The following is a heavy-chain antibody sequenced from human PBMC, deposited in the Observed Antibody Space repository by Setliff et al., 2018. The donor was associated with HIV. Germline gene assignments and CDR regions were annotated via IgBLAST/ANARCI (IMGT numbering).Heavy chain of an antibody. V-gene: IGHV7-4-1*02. J-gene: IGHJ4*02. CDR2: INTNTGNP. D-gene: IGHD3-16*01. CDR3: ARDSPLAFDY. CDR1: GYTFINYA. Sequence: AASVKVSCKASGYTFINYAMNWVRQAPGQGLEWMGWINTNTGNPTYAQGFTGRFVFSLDTSVSTTYLQISSLKAEDTAVYYCARDSPLAFDYWGQGTLVTVSS.